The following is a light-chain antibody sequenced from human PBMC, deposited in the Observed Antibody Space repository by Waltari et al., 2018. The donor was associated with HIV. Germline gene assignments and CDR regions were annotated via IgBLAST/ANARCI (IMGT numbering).Light chain of an antibody. CDR3: AAWDDSLSVV. CDR1: TSNSGSNY. CDR2: RNN. J-gene: IGLJ2*01. Sequence: QSVLTQPPSASGNPGQRVTISCSGSTSNSGSNYVYWYQQLPGTAPKLLIYRNNPRPSGVPDRFSGSQSGTSASLAISGLRSEDEADYYCAAWDDSLSVVFGGGTKLTVL. V-gene: IGLV1-47*01.